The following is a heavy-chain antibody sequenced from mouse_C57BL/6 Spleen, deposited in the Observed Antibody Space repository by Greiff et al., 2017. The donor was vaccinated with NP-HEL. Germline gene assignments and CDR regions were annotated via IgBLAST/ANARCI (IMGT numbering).Heavy chain of an antibody. CDR2: IDPETGGT. CDR1: GYTFTDYE. CDR3: TRDPTMGDY. V-gene: IGHV1-15*01. D-gene: IGHD6-1*01. J-gene: IGHJ4*01. Sequence: VQLQESGAELVRPGASVTLSCKASGYTFTDYEMHWVKQTPVHGLEWIGAIDPETGGTAYNQKFTGKAILTADKSSSTAYMELRSLTSEDSAVYYCTRDPTMGDYWGQGTSVTVSS.